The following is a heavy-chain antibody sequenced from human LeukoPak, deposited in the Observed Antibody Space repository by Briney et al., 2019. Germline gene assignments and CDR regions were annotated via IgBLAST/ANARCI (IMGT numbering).Heavy chain of an antibody. CDR1: GFTFNSYS. V-gene: IGHV3-21*01. J-gene: IGHJ3*02. CDR3: ARPTTVTTISADAFDI. D-gene: IGHD4-17*01. CDR2: ISSSSGYI. Sequence: GGSLRLSCAASGFTFNSYSMNWVRQTPGKGLEWVSSISSSSGYINYADSVKGRFTVSRDNAQNSLYLQMNSLRAEDSSVYYCARPTTVTTISADAFDIWGQGTMVTVSS.